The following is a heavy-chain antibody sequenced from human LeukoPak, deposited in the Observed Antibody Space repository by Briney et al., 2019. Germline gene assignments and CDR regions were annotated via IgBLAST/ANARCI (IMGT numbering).Heavy chain of an antibody. Sequence: GGSLRLSCAASGFSFSSYAMSLVGQAAGQGLAWVSAISGSGDSTYYADSVQGRFTISRDNSKNTLYLQMNSLRPEDTAVYYCAKDRKTTVTTVYFQHWGQGTLVTVSS. V-gene: IGHV3-23*01. CDR3: AKDRKTTVTTVYFQH. CDR1: GFSFSSYA. CDR2: ISGSGDST. D-gene: IGHD4-17*01. J-gene: IGHJ1*01.